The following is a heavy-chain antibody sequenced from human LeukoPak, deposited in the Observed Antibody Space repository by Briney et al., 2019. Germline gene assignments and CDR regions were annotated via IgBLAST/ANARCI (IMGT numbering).Heavy chain of an antibody. V-gene: IGHV4-59*01. CDR2: IYYSGST. CDR3: ARGAGNYYFYGMDV. J-gene: IGHJ6*02. Sequence: PSETLSLTCTVSGGSTSSYFWSWIRQPPGKGLEWIGHIYYSGSTNYNPSLKSRVTVSVDTSKNQFSLKLSSVTAADTAVYHCARGAGNYYFYGMDVWGQGTTVTVSS. CDR1: GGSTSSYF.